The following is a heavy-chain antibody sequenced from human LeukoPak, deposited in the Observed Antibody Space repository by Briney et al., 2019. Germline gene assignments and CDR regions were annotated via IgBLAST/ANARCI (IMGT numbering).Heavy chain of an antibody. D-gene: IGHD5-18*01. CDR1: RFTFSSYG. CDR2: IRYDGSNK. J-gene: IGHJ4*02. CDR3: AKEGDKGGETKQLWLLPLDY. Sequence: PGGSLRHSCAASRFTFSSYGMHWVRQAPGKGLEWVAFIRYDGSNKYYADSVKGRFTISRDNSKNTLYLQMNSLRAEDTAVYYCAKEGDKGGETKQLWLLPLDYWGQGTLVTVSS. V-gene: IGHV3-30*02.